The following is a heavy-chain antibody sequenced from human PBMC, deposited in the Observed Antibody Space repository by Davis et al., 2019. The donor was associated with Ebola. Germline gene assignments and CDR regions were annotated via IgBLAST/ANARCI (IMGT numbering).Heavy chain of an antibody. CDR3: ARERTPAEADFEY. J-gene: IGHJ4*02. D-gene: IGHD6-13*01. V-gene: IGHV4-39*07. Sequence: MPSETLSLTCSVSGGSISGSNNYWGWIRQSPGRGLEWIASAYYSGSTDYSPSLRGRVTISLDTSKNQFSLRLSSVTAADTAVYYCARERTPAEADFEYWGQGNLVTVSS. CDR1: GGSISGSNNY. CDR2: AYYSGST.